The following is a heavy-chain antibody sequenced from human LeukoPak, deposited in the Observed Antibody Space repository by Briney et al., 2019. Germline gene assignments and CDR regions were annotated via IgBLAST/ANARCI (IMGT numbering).Heavy chain of an antibody. D-gene: IGHD4-17*01. CDR3: AKHTLTAVTTFFDY. V-gene: IGHV3-23*01. Sequence: GSLRLSCVASGFTFSSYAMSWVRQAPGKGLEWVSAISGSDGRTYYADSLKGRFTISRDNSKNTLYLQMNSLRAEDTAVYYCAKHTLTAVTTFFDYWGQGTLVTVSS. J-gene: IGHJ4*02. CDR2: ISGSDGRT. CDR1: GFTFSSYA.